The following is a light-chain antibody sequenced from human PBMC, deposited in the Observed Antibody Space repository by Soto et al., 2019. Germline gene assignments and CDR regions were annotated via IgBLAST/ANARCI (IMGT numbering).Light chain of an antibody. J-gene: IGKJ1*01. Sequence: DIQMTQSPSSRSASAGERVIITCRASQSISSHLNWYQQKPGKAPKLLIYAASSLQGGVPSRFSGSGSGTDFTLTISSLQPEDFATYYCQQSYSTPRTFGQGTKVDIK. V-gene: IGKV1-39*01. CDR3: QQSYSTPRT. CDR1: QSISSH. CDR2: AAS.